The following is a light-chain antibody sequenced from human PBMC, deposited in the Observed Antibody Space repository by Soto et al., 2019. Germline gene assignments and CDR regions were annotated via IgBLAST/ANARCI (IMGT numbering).Light chain of an antibody. J-gene: IGKJ1*01. Sequence: EIVLAQSPGTLSLSPGERATLSCRASQSVTNSFLAWYQQKPGQAPRLLIYGASRRATGIPDRFTGSGSGTDFTLTISRLEAEDFAVYYCQQYVSSPWAFGQGTKLDIK. CDR1: QSVTNSF. V-gene: IGKV3-20*01. CDR2: GAS. CDR3: QQYVSSPWA.